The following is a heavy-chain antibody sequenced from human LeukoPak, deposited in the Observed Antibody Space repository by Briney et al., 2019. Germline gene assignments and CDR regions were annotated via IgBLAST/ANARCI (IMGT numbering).Heavy chain of an antibody. CDR2: ITTDTGNP. D-gene: IGHD4/OR15-4a*01. CDR1: GYTFTNYA. Sequence: GASVKVSCKASGYTFTNYAINWVRQAPGQGLEWMGWITTDTGNPTYAQAFTGRFVFSLATSVTTAYLQITSLKAEDTAVYYCARDGARLDIWGQGTMVSVSS. J-gene: IGHJ3*02. V-gene: IGHV7-4-1*02. CDR3: ARDGARLDI.